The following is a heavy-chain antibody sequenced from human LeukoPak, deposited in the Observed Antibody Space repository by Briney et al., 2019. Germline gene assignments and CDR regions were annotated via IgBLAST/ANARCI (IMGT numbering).Heavy chain of an antibody. J-gene: IGHJ6*02. V-gene: IGHV4-38-2*02. CDR2: VYHSGST. CDR1: NYSINTGFY. CDR3: LRDKAGSFYGTPAYHYNYNGLDV. D-gene: IGHD2/OR15-2a*01. Sequence: SETLSLTCLVSNYSINTGFYWGWIRQSPGKGLEWIGSVYHSGSTYSNPSLTSRVTLSIDASKNGFYLKLTSATAADTAVYYCLRDKAGSFYGTPAYHYNYNGLDVWGQGTAVTVSS.